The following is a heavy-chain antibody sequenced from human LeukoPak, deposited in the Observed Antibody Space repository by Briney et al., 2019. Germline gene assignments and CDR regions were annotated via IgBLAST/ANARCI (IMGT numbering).Heavy chain of an antibody. CDR1: GFSVGNSG. CDR2: ISVDGETT. V-gene: IGHV3-23*01. Sequence: GGSLRLSCAVSGFSVGNSGMNWVRQAPAKGLEWISAISVDGETTYYADSVKGRFIISRDNSKNTLFLQLSSLRAEYTAVYYCAQGYSSGWYPNWGQGSLVSVSS. J-gene: IGHJ4*02. CDR3: AQGYSSGWYPN. D-gene: IGHD6-19*01.